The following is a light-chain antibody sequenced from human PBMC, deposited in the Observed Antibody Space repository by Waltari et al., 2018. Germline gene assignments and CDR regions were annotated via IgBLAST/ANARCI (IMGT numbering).Light chain of an antibody. CDR1: QSISDY. V-gene: IGKV1-39*01. CDR3: QQSYSTPFT. Sequence: DIQMTQSPSSLSASVGDGVTVTCRASQSISDYVNWYQQKPGKPPQLLIFAASSFQSGVPSRFSGRGSGTDFTLRISSLEPEDFATYYCQQSYSTPFTFGPGTKVDFK. CDR2: AAS. J-gene: IGKJ3*01.